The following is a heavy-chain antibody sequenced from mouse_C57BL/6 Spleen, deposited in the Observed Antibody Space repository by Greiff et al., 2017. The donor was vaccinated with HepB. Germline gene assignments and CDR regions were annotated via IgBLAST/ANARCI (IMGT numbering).Heavy chain of an antibody. CDR1: GYSFTGYF. J-gene: IGHJ4*01. CDR2: INPYNGDT. CDR3: ARESSSGYYAMDY. D-gene: IGHD3-2*02. V-gene: IGHV1-20*01. Sequence: EVQLQQSGPELVKPGDSVKISCKASGYSFTGYFMNWVMQSHGKSLEWIGRINPYNGDTFYNQKFKGKATLTVDKSSSTAHMELRSLTSEDSAVYYCARESSSGYYAMDYWGQGTSVTVSS.